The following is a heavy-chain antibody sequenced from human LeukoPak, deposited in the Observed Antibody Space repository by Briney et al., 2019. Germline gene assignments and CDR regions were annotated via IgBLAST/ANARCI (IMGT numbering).Heavy chain of an antibody. CDR1: GYTLNGHH. V-gene: IGHV1-2*02. D-gene: IGHD3-10*01. Sequence: ASVKVSCKASGYTLNGHHIHWVRRAPGQGLEWMGWINPNSGGTNCAQNFQGRVTMTRDTSTSTAYMELLRLRSDDTAVYYCARGIYNDYWGQGTLVTVSS. CDR3: ARGIYNDY. CDR2: INPNSGGT. J-gene: IGHJ4*02.